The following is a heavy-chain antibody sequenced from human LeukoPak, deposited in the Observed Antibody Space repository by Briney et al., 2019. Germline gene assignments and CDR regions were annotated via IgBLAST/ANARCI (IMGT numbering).Heavy chain of an antibody. J-gene: IGHJ4*02. CDR1: GFTFSNYG. V-gene: IGHV3-33*01. D-gene: IGHD6-19*01. Sequence: PGGSLRLSCAASGFTFSNYGMDWIRQAPGKGLEWVAVIWYDGSKTYYADSVKGRFTISRDNSKNTVYLQMNSLRAEDTALYYCARLGSGWSFDYWGQGTPVSVSS. CDR3: ARLGSGWSFDY. CDR2: IWYDGSKT.